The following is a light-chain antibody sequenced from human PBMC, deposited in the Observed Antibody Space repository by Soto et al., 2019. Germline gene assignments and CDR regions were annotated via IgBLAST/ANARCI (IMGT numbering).Light chain of an antibody. V-gene: IGLV2-8*01. J-gene: IGLJ2*01. CDR1: SSDFGGTNY. Sequence: QSALTQPPSASGSPGQSVTISCTGASSDFGGTNYVSWYQQHPGKAPKLMIFEVTKRHSGVPARFSGSKSGNTASLTVYGLQAEDEADYYCTSYAGSYADVVFGGGTKLTVL. CDR3: TSYAGSYADVV. CDR2: EVT.